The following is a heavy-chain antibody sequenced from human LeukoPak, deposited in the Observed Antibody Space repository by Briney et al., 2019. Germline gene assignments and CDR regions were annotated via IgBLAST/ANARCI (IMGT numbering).Heavy chain of an antibody. V-gene: IGHV3-23*01. D-gene: IGHD2-2*01. CDR1: GFTFSSDG. CDR3: AREKATSYLSALDY. Sequence: GGTLRTSCGASGFTFSSDGMSWVRQAPGKGLEGGSGISGSGGSTNYAASVKGRFTISRDSYKNKLYLQMNSQRAADPAVYYCAREKATSYLSALDYWGQGTLVTVSS. J-gene: IGHJ4*02. CDR2: ISGSGGST.